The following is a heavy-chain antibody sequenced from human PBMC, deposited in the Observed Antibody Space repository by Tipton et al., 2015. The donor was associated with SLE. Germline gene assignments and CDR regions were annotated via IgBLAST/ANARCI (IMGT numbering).Heavy chain of an antibody. D-gene: IGHD7-27*01. CDR2: IDYRGTT. CDR1: GGSISGSYY. V-gene: IGHV4-61*01. CDR3: ARDSLGLFDY. J-gene: IGHJ4*02. Sequence: LRLSCSVSGGSISGSYYWSWIWQPPGKGLEWIGYIDYRGTTKYHPSLKSRVSILLDMSKRQFSLSLRSVTAADTAVYYCARDSLGLFDYWGQGILVTVSS.